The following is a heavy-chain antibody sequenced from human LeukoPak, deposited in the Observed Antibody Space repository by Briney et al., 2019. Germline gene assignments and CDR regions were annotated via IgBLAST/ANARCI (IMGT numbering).Heavy chain of an antibody. J-gene: IGHJ4*02. CDR2: ISSDNTYI. D-gene: IGHD4-11*01. Sequence: GGSLRLSCAASGFTFSSSSMNWVRQAPGKGLEWVSSISSDNTYIYYSDSVKGRFTISRDNSKSSLYLQMNSLRVEDTAVYYCASNDYTHSLGYRVDYRGQGTLVTVSS. V-gene: IGHV3-21*01. CDR1: GFTFSSSS. CDR3: ASNDYTHSLGYRVDY.